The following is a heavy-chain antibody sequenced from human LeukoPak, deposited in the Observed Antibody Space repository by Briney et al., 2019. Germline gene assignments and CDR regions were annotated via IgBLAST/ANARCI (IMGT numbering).Heavy chain of an antibody. CDR2: ISYDGSNK. J-gene: IGHJ4*02. V-gene: IGHV3-30*03. Sequence: GGSLRLSCAASGFTFSNAWMSWVRQAPGKGLEWVAVISYDGSNKYYADSVKGRFTISRDNSKNTLYLQMNSLRAEDTAVYYCARDLDRYYFDYWGQGTLVTVSS. CDR3: ARDLDRYYFDY. CDR1: GFTFSNAW.